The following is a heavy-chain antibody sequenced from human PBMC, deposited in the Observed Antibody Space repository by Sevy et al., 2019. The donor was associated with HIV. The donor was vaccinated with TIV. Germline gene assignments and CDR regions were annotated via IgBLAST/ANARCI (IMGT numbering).Heavy chain of an antibody. D-gene: IGHD2-8*02. CDR3: AKRRVQSGLSGGGTNYGMDV. CDR1: GFPFSSYA. J-gene: IGHJ6*02. CDR2: LIGGGRRT. V-gene: IGHV3-23*01. Sequence: GGSLRLSCAASGFPFSSYAMSWVRQAPGRGLEWVSTLIGGGRRTYYADSVTGRFIISRDNSRNTLYLKMNSLRAEDTAIYYCAKRRVQSGLSGGGTNYGMDVRGRGTTVTVSS.